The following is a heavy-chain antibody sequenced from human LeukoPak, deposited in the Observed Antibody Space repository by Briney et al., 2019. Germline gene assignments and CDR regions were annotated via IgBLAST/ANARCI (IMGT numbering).Heavy chain of an antibody. V-gene: IGHV1-2*02. Sequence: ASVKVSCKASGYTFTGYYMHWVRQAPGQGLEWMGWINPNSGGTNYAQKFQGRVTMTRDTSISTAYMELSRPRSDDTAVYYCARVTSAYCSSTSCYSVGYWGQGTLVTVSS. CDR3: ARVTSAYCSSTSCYSVGY. J-gene: IGHJ4*02. CDR2: INPNSGGT. D-gene: IGHD2-2*02. CDR1: GYTFTGYY.